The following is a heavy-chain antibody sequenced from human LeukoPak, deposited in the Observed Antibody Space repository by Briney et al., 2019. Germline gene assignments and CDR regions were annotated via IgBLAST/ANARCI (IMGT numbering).Heavy chain of an antibody. V-gene: IGHV3-20*04. CDR2: INANGGST. D-gene: IGHD4-17*01. J-gene: IGHJ4*02. CDR3: ARNYGDYLSPPGYDY. Sequence: GGSLRLSCAASGFTFDNYGMSWVRQVPGKGLEWVSSINANGGSTAYADSVKGRFTISRDNSKNTLYLQMNSLRAEDTVVYYCARNYGDYLSPPGYDYWGQGTLVTVSS. CDR1: GFTFDNYG.